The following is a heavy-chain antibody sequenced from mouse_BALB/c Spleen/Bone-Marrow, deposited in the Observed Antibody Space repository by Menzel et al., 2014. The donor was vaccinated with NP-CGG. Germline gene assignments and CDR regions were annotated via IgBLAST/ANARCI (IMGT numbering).Heavy chain of an antibody. CDR1: GFSLISYG. Sequence: QVQLQQSGPGLVAPSQCLSITCTVSGFSLISYGVHWVRQPPGKGLEWLGVIWAGGSTNYNSALMSRLSISKDNSKSQVFLKMNSLQTDDTAMYYCARSSSPYYYAMDYWGQGTSVTVSS. D-gene: IGHD1-1*01. CDR2: IWAGGST. CDR3: ARSSSPYYYAMDY. V-gene: IGHV2-9*02. J-gene: IGHJ4*01.